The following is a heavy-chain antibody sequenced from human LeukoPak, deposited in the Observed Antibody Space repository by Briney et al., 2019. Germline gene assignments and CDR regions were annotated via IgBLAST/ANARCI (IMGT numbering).Heavy chain of an antibody. CDR1: GFIISGYA. J-gene: IGHJ5*02. CDR2: ISYSGDGT. V-gene: IGHV3-23*01. Sequence: GGSLRLSCAASGFIISGYAMSWVRQAPGKGLEWVSSISYSGDGTKYADSVKGRCTISREDSENTLYLQMNSLRAEDTAVYYCAKGDTPDNSYNYFAPWGQGTLVTVSS. CDR3: AKGDTPDNSYNYFAP. D-gene: IGHD1-1*01.